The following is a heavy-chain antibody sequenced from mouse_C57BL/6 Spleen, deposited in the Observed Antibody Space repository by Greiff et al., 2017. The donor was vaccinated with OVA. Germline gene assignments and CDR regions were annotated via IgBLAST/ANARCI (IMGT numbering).Heavy chain of an antibody. CDR2: IDPENGDT. J-gene: IGHJ3*01. CDR1: GFNIKDDY. D-gene: IGHD1-1*01. Sequence: VQLKQSGAELVRPGASVKLSCTASGFNIKDDYMHWVKQRPEQGLEWIGWIDPENGDTEYASKFQGKATITADTSSNTAYLQLSSLTSEDTAVYYCTRDCGSIRIAYWGQGTLVTVSA. CDR3: TRDCGSIRIAY. V-gene: IGHV14-4*01.